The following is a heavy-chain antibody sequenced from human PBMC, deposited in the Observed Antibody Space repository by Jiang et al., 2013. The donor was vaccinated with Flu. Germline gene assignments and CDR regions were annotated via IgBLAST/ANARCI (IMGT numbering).Heavy chain of an antibody. Sequence: LLKPSETLSLTCTVSGGSISSYYWSWIRQPPGKGLEWIGYIYYSGSTNYNPSLKSRVTISVDTSKNQFSLKLSSVTAADTAVYYCARHSFPSLYYYDSSGHFDYWGQGTLVTVSS. V-gene: IGHV4-59*08. D-gene: IGHD3-22*01. CDR3: ARHSFPSLYYYDSSGHFDY. CDR2: IYYSGST. CDR1: GGSISSYY. J-gene: IGHJ4*02.